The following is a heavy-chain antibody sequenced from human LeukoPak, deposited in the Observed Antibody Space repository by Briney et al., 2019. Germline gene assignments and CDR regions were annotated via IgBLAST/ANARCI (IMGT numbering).Heavy chain of an antibody. J-gene: IGHJ4*02. CDR1: GGSISSYY. Sequence: SETLSLTCTVSGGSISSYYWSWIRQPPGKGLEWIGYIYYSGTTNYNPSLKSRVTISVDTSKNQFSLKLSSVTAADTAVYYCARVTGYSYVSDYWGQGTLVTVSS. D-gene: IGHD5-18*01. CDR2: IYYSGTT. CDR3: ARVTGYSYVSDY. V-gene: IGHV4-59*01.